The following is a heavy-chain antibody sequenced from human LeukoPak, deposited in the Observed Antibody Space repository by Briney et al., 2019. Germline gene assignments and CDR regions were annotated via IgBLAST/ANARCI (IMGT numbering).Heavy chain of an antibody. CDR3: ARGAIPICDYGDY. J-gene: IGHJ4*02. CDR2: ISAYNGNT. V-gene: IGHV1-18*01. CDR1: GCTFTIYG. Sequence: ASVTVPCTSSGCTFTIYGNSWVRHAHAQGLELVGWISAYNGNTNYAQKLQSRVTITTDTSTSTAYMELRSLSSDNTAVYYCARGAIPICDYGDYWGQGTPVTVSS.